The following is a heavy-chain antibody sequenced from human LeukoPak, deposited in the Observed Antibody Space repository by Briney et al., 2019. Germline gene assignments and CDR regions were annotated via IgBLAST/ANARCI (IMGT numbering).Heavy chain of an antibody. V-gene: IGHV1-69*01. CDR2: IIPIFGTA. CDR1: GGTFSSYA. Sequence: SVKVSCKASGGTFSSYAISWVRQAPGQGLEWMGGIIPIFGTANYAQKFQGRVTITADESTSTAYMELSSLRSEDTAVHYCARDLTYYYDSSGYYWDAFDIWGQGTMVTVFS. CDR3: ARDLTYYYDSSGYYWDAFDI. J-gene: IGHJ3*02. D-gene: IGHD3-22*01.